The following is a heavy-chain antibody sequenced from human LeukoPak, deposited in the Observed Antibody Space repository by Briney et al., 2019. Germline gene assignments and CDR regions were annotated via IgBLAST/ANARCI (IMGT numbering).Heavy chain of an antibody. V-gene: IGHV4-59*01. CDR2: IYYSGST. CDR3: ARSYWNYVDY. D-gene: IGHD1-1*01. Sequence: SETLSLTCIVSGGSISSYYWSWIRQPPGKGLEWIGYIYYSGSTNYNPSLKSRVTISLDTSKNQLSLKLSSVTAADTAVYYCARSYWNYVDYWGQGTQVTVSS. J-gene: IGHJ4*02. CDR1: GGSISSYY.